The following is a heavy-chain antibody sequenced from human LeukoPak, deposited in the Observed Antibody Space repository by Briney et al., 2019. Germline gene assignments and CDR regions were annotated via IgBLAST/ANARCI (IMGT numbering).Heavy chain of an antibody. D-gene: IGHD5-12*01. CDR3: AKDKGHTVATIMGVGDY. Sequence: PGGSLRLSCAASGFTFSSYEMNWVRQTPGKGLEWILYINSDGSTIYYADYVKGRFTISRDNSKNTLYLQMNSLRAEDTAVYYCAKDKGHTVATIMGVGDYWGQGMLVTVSS. CDR1: GFTFSSYE. J-gene: IGHJ4*02. V-gene: IGHV3-48*03. CDR2: INSDGSTI.